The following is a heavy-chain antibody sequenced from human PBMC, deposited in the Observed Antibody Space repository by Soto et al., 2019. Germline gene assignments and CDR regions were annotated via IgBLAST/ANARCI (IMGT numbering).Heavy chain of an antibody. V-gene: IGHV6-1*01. CDR1: GDSVSSNSAA. CDR3: AKSRVGIFGVVYYYYGMDV. CDR2: TYYRSKWYN. D-gene: IGHD3-3*01. Sequence: SQTLSLTCAISGDSVSSNSAAWNWIRQSPSRGLEWLGRTYYRSKWYNDYAVSVKSRITINPDTSKNEFSLQLNSVTPEDTAVYYCAKSRVGIFGVVYYYYGMDVWGQGTTGTSP. J-gene: IGHJ6*02.